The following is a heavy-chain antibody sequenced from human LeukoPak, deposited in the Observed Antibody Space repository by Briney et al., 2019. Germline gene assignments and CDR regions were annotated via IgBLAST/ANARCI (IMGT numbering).Heavy chain of an antibody. J-gene: IGHJ4*02. CDR2: SGDRDGST. D-gene: IGHD2-15*01. V-gene: IGHV3-23*01. CDR3: AKGGCRGTCNPLAY. Sequence: GGSLRLSRVASGVTFSGSGMSWGRQAPGKGLEWISSSGDRDGSTYYADSLKGRFTISRDNSKNTLYLQMNNLRAEDTAVYYCAKGGCRGTCNPLAYWGQGALVTVSP. CDR1: GVTFSGSG.